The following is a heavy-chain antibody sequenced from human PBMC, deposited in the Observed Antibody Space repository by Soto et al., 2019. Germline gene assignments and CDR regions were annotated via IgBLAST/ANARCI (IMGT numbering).Heavy chain of an antibody. CDR3: ARDSTAMITTSFDY. J-gene: IGHJ4*02. V-gene: IGHV1-69*01. Sequence: QVQLVQSGAEGKKPGSSVKVSCKVSGGSFREYAISWVRQAPGQGLEWLGGIIPMFGTPNYAQKFQGRVTIIADESTSTGYMELSSLPSDDTAVYYCARDSTAMITTSFDYWGQGTLVTVSS. CDR2: IIPMFGTP. CDR1: GGSFREYA. D-gene: IGHD3-16*01.